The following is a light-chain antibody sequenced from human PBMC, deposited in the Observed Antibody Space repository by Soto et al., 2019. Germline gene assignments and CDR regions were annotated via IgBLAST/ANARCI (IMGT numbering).Light chain of an antibody. J-gene: IGKJ1*01. Sequence: EIVMTQSPATLSVSQGESVTLSCRASLGISINLAWYQQRPGQAPRLLIYGASTRATGVPARFSGSGSGTGFTLTISSLQSEDLAVYHCRQYNKWPQTFGQGTKVDI. V-gene: IGKV3-15*01. CDR3: RQYNKWPQT. CDR1: LGISIN. CDR2: GAS.